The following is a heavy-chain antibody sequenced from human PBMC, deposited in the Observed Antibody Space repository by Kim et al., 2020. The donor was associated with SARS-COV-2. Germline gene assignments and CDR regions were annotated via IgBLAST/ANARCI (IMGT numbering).Heavy chain of an antibody. J-gene: IGHJ6*02. Sequence: GGSLRLSCAASGFTFSSYGMHWVRQAPGKGLEWVAVIWYDRSNKYYADSVKGRFTISRDNSKNTLYLQMNSLRAEDTAVYYCARDLEGYFDWLLNLISVPYYYYGMDVWGQGTTVTVSS. CDR2: IWYDRSNK. V-gene: IGHV3-33*01. CDR1: GFTFSSYG. CDR3: ARDLEGYFDWLLNLISVPYYYYGMDV. D-gene: IGHD3-9*01.